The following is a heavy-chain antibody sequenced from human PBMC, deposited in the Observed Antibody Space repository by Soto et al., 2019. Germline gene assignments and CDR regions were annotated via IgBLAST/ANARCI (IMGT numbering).Heavy chain of an antibody. D-gene: IGHD4-17*01. Sequence: GASVKVSCKASGYTFTNFGISWVRQAPGQGLEWMGWISAYNGNTNYAQKFQGRVTITTDTSTSTAYMEVSSLRSEDTAVYYCARSDGPLGDYWGQGTLVTVSS. CDR3: ARSDGPLGDY. J-gene: IGHJ4*02. V-gene: IGHV1-18*01. CDR2: ISAYNGNT. CDR1: GYTFTNFG.